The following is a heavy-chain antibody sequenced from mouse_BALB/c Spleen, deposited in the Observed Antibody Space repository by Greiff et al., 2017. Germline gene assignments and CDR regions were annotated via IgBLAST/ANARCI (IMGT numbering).Heavy chain of an antibody. Sequence: VQRVESGPGLVQPSQSLSITCTVSGFSLTSYGVHWVRQSPGKGLEWLGVIWSGGSTDYNAAFISRLSISKDNSKSQVFFKMNSLQANDTAIYYCARRGVLRHYYAMDYWGQGTSVTVSS. D-gene: IGHD1-2*01. J-gene: IGHJ4*01. CDR1: GFSLTSYG. CDR2: IWSGGST. CDR3: ARRGVLRHYYAMDY. V-gene: IGHV2-2*02.